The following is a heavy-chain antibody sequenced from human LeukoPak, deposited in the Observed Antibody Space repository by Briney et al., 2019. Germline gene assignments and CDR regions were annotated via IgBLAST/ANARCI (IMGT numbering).Heavy chain of an antibody. CDR1: GGSISSGSYY. V-gene: IGHV4-61*02. J-gene: IGHJ4*02. CDR3: AREGWWELLDPVVI. Sequence: PSETLSLTCTVSGGSISSGSYYWSWIRQPAGKGLEWIGRIYTSGSTNHNPSLKSRVTISVDTSKNQFSLKLSSVTAADTAVYYCAREGWWELLDPVVIWGQGTLVTVSS. CDR2: IYTSGST. D-gene: IGHD1-26*01.